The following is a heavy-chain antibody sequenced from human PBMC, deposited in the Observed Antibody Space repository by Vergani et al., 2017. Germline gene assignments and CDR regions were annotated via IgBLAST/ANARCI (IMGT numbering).Heavy chain of an antibody. D-gene: IGHD1-26*01. V-gene: IGHV3-33*01. Sequence: QVQLVESGGGVVQPGRSLRLSCAASGFTFSSYGMHWVRQAPGKGLEWVAVIWYDGSNKYYADSVKGRFTISRDNSKNTLYLQMNSLRAEDTAVYYCARDSVLVGAGGNVDSWGEGTMVTVSS. CDR1: GFTFSSYG. J-gene: IGHJ3*02. CDR3: ARDSVLVGAGGNVDS. CDR2: IWYDGSNK.